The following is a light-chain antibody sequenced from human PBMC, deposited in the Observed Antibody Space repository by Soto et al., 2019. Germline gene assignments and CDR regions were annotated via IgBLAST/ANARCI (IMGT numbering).Light chain of an antibody. Sequence: EIVMKQSPATLSVSQGERATLSCRASQSVSSNLAWYQQKPGQAPRLLIYGASSRATGIPVRFSGSGSGTEFTLTISSLQSEDFAVYYCQHYNNWPLTFGQGTRLEIK. CDR3: QHYNNWPLT. J-gene: IGKJ5*01. V-gene: IGKV3-15*01. CDR2: GAS. CDR1: QSVSSN.